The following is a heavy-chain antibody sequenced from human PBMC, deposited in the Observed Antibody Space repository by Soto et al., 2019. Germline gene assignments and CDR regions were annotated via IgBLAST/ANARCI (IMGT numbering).Heavy chain of an antibody. J-gene: IGHJ5*02. V-gene: IGHV4-59*08. CDR3: ARTGYSSSWYSPPWFDP. Sequence: SETLSLTCTVSGGSISSYYWSWIRQPPGTGLEWIGYIYYSGSTNYNPSLKSRVTISVDTSKNQFSLKLSSVTAADTAVYYCARTGYSSSWYSPPWFDPWGQGTLVTVS. D-gene: IGHD6-13*01. CDR1: GGSISSYY. CDR2: IYYSGST.